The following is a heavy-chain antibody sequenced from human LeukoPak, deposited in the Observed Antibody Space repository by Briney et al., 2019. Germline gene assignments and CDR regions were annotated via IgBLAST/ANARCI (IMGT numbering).Heavy chain of an antibody. CDR3: ARQVSREGHFDY. D-gene: IGHD1-26*01. Sequence: PGGSLRLSCAASGSTFNNYWLSWVRQGPGKGLEWVAHIKEDTSQKYYVGSVEGRFTISRDNARNSLYLQMNSLRGEDTAVYFCARQVSREGHFDYWGQRALVTVSS. CDR2: IKEDTSQK. J-gene: IGHJ4*02. CDR1: GSTFNNYW. V-gene: IGHV3-7*01.